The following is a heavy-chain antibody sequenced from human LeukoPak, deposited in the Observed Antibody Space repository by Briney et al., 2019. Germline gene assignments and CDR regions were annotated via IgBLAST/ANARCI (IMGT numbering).Heavy chain of an antibody. Sequence: GGSLRLSRATSGFTFRNYWMSWLRQAPGKGLEWVSRIKNDGSSPSYADSVKGRFTISRDNARSTLYLQMNSLRVDDTAVYYCAKSDWFDPWSRGILVTVSS. J-gene: IGHJ5*01. V-gene: IGHV3-74*01. CDR3: AKSDWFDP. CDR1: GFTFRNYW. CDR2: IKNDGSSP.